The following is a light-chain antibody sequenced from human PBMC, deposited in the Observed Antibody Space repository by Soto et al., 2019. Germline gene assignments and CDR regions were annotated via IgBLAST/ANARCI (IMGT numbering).Light chain of an antibody. J-gene: IGKJ5*01. CDR3: QQSDSTPT. CDR2: GAS. CDR1: QSISNY. Sequence: DIQMTQSPSSLSASVGYRVAISCRASQSISNYLNWYQQKPGRTPKLLIYGASTLSSGVPSRFSGSGFGTDFTLTISSLELEDFATYYCQQSDSTPTFGQGTRLEI. V-gene: IGKV1-39*01.